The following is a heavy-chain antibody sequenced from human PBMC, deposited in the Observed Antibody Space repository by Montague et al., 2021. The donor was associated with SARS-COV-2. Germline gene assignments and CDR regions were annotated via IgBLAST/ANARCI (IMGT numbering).Heavy chain of an antibody. V-gene: IGHV4-59*08. CDR3: ARPAVGYCTNGVCYTAIDY. J-gene: IGHJ4*03. D-gene: IGHD2-8*01. Sequence: SETLSLTCTVSGGSISSYYWSWIRQPPGTGLELVWYIYYCGSTNSNPSPNIRVTISVDTSTNQFSLTLGSVTAADTAVYYCARPAVGYCTNGVCYTAIDYWGQGTMVTVSS. CDR2: IYYCGST. CDR1: GGSISSYY.